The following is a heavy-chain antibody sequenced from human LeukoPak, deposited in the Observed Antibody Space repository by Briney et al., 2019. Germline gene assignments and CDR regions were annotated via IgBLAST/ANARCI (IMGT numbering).Heavy chain of an antibody. J-gene: IGHJ3*02. CDR2: INSGGNDI. Sequence: GGSLRLSCAASGFTFSGYYMHWVRQAPGKGPVWVSRINSGGNDITYADSVKGRFTMSRDNAKSTLYLQMISLRAEDTAVYYCTRDWQWLDAFDIWGQGTMVTVSS. CDR3: TRDWQWLDAFDI. V-gene: IGHV3-74*03. D-gene: IGHD5-18*01. CDR1: GFTFSGYY.